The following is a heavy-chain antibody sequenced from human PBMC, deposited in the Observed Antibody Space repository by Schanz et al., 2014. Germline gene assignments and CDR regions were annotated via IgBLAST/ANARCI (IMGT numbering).Heavy chain of an antibody. CDR2: IYYNGGTP. D-gene: IGHD1-1*01. V-gene: IGHV4-39*01. Sequence: QVQLQESGPRLVKPSETLSLICTVSGGSITSSGFYWAWIRQPPGKGLEWIGSIYYNGGTPLYTPSLKSRATISADTSKNHFSLKLTSVAAADTAVYYCARQGTTRFQYYMDVWGEGTSVFVSS. CDR3: ARQGTTRFQYYMDV. J-gene: IGHJ6*03. CDR1: GGSITSSGFY.